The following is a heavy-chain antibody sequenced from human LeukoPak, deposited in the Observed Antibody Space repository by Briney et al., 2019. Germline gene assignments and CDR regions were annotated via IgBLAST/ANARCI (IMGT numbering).Heavy chain of an antibody. Sequence: PGGSLRLSCAASGFTFSSYGMHWVRQAPGKGLEWVAVIWYDGSNKYCGDSVKGRFTISRDNSKNTLYLQMNSLRVEDTAAYYCAKAAAAGPALLDYWGQGTLVTVSS. CDR1: GFTFSSYG. CDR2: IWYDGSNK. D-gene: IGHD6-13*01. CDR3: AKAAAAGPALLDY. V-gene: IGHV3-33*06. J-gene: IGHJ4*02.